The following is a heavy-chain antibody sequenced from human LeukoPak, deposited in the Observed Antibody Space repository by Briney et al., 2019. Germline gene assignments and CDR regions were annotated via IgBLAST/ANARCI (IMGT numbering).Heavy chain of an antibody. V-gene: IGHV3-30*04. Sequence: GGSLRLSCAASGFTFSTYTVHWVRQTPGKGLEWVAIISSDGSDEYYGDSVKGRFTISRDNSRNTLYLQMNSLRTEDTAVYYCAREARGYSYGYVEYYYYYMDVWGKGTTVTVSS. CDR1: GFTFSTYT. J-gene: IGHJ6*03. CDR3: AREARGYSYGYVEYYYYYMDV. D-gene: IGHD5-18*01. CDR2: ISSDGSDE.